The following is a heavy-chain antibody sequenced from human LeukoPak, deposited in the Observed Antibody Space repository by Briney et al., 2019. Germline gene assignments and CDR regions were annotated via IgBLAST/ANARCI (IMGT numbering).Heavy chain of an antibody. V-gene: IGHV3-15*01. D-gene: IGHD6-19*01. CDR1: GFTVSSNY. Sequence: GGSLRLSCAASGFTVSSNYMSWVRQAPGKGLEWVGRIKSKTDGGTTDYAAPVKGRFTISRDDSKNTLYLQMNSLKTEDTAVYYCTTSISGWNAFDIWGQGTMVTVSS. CDR2: IKSKTDGGTT. J-gene: IGHJ3*02. CDR3: TTSISGWNAFDI.